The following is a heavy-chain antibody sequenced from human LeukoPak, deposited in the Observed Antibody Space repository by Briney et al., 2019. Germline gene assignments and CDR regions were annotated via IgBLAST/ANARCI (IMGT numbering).Heavy chain of an antibody. D-gene: IGHD5-12*01. J-gene: IGHJ4*02. CDR3: AKFLYGGYNYYFDY. CDR1: GGSFSGYY. Sequence: SETLSLTCAVYGGSFSGYYWSWIRQPPGKGLEWIGEINHSGSTNYNPSLKSRVTISVDTSKNQFSLKLSSVTAADTAVYYCAKFLYGGYNYYFDYWGQGTLVTVSS. CDR2: INHSGST. V-gene: IGHV4-34*01.